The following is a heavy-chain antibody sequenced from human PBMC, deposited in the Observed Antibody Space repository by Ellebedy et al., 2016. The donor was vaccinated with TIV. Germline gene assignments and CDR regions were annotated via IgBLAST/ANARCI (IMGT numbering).Heavy chain of an antibody. CDR1: GFTFRNFA. J-gene: IGHJ4*02. CDR3: AKLDSSGYYYGRFDY. CDR2: ISSSGVST. V-gene: IGHV3-23*01. D-gene: IGHD3-22*01. Sequence: GGSLRLSCAASGFTFRNFAMTWVRQAPGKGLEWVSSISSSGVSTDYADSVRGRVTISRDNSKNTLYLKMNSLRADDSAVYYCAKLDSSGYYYGRFDYWGQGTLVTVSS.